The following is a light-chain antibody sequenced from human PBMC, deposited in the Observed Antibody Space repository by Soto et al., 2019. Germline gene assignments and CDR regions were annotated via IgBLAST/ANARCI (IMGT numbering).Light chain of an antibody. CDR3: SSYTTSSTLNYV. J-gene: IGLJ1*01. CDR1: SSDVGGYNY. CDR2: EVS. Sequence: QSALTQPASVSGSPGQSITFSCTGTSSDVGGYNYVSWYQQHPGKAPKLMIYEVSNRPSGVSNRFSGSKSGNMASLTISGLQAEDEADYYCSSYTTSSTLNYVFGSGTKLTVL. V-gene: IGLV2-14*01.